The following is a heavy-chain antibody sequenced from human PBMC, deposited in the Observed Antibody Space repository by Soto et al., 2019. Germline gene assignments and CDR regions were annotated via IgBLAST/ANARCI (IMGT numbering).Heavy chain of an antibody. V-gene: IGHV4-59*01. CDR3: ERLDHIGGYFDY. CDR2: IYHTGST. J-gene: IGHJ4*02. D-gene: IGHD3-16*01. CDR1: GHSITSYY. Sequence: SETLSLTCTVSGHSITSYYWSWIRQPPGKGLEWIGHIYHTGSTNYNPSLKSRVTILVDTSKNQFSLKLSFVTAADTAVYYCERLDHIGGYFDYWGQGTLVTVSS.